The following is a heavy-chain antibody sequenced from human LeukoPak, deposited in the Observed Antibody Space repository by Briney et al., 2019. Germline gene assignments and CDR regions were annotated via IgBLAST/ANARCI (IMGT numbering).Heavy chain of an antibody. CDR2: INHSGST. CDR1: GGSFSGYY. V-gene: IGHV4-34*01. D-gene: IGHD3-9*01. Sequence: PSETLSLTCAVYGGSFSGYYWSWIRQPPGKGLEWIGEINHSGSTNYNPSLKSRVTISVDTSKNQFSLKLSSVTAADTAVYYCARYEAGYYDILTGRNWFDPWGQGTLVTVSS. J-gene: IGHJ5*02. CDR3: ARYEAGYYDILTGRNWFDP.